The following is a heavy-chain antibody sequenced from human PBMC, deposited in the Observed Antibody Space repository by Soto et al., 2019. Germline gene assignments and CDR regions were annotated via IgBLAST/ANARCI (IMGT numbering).Heavy chain of an antibody. Sequence: EVQLVESGGGLVKPGGSLRLSCVASGFTFSNALMTWVRQAPGKGLEWVGRVKSKSDGGTTDYAAPVKGRFTISRDDSENTLYLQMNSLKAEDTGMYYCTTGSTGSDYWGQGTLVTVSS. CDR2: VKSKSDGGTT. CDR1: GFTFSNAL. J-gene: IGHJ4*02. CDR3: TTGSTGSDY. D-gene: IGHD3-10*01. V-gene: IGHV3-15*01.